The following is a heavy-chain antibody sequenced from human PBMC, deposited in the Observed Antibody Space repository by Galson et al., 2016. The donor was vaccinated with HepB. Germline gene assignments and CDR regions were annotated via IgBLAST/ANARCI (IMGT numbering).Heavy chain of an antibody. CDR3: ARWDQGQLRPFDY. D-gene: IGHD1-1*01. CDR2: ISYDGNHK. Sequence: SLRLSCAASGFAFSTYAIHWVRQAPGKGLEWVSVISYDGNHKYYADSVKGRFTISRDNSKNTLYLEMNGLTPEDTAVYYCARWDQGQLRPFDYWGQGTLVIVSS. CDR1: GFAFSTYA. V-gene: IGHV3-30-3*01. J-gene: IGHJ4*02.